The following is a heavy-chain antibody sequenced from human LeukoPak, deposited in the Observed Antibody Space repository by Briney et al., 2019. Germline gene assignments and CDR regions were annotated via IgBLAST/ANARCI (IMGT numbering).Heavy chain of an antibody. J-gene: IGHJ4*02. CDR1: GFTFSSYS. Sequence: GGSLRLSCAASGFTFSSYSMNWVRQAPGKGLEWVSYISSSSTIYYADSVKGRFTISRDNAKNSLYLQMNSLRAEDTAVYYCARDILGYCSSTSCPGDYWGQGTLVTVSS. D-gene: IGHD2-2*01. V-gene: IGHV3-48*01. CDR3: ARDILGYCSSTSCPGDY. CDR2: ISSSSTI.